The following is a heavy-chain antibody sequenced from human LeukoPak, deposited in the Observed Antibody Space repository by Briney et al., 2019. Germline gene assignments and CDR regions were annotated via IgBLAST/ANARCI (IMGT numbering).Heavy chain of an antibody. D-gene: IGHD2-2*01. Sequence: ASVKVSCKASGGTFSSYAISWVRQAPGQGLEWMGRIIPIFGTANYAQKFQGRVTITADKSTSTAYMELSSLRSEDTAVYYCARGVVVPAAMYHDAFDIWGQGTMVTVSS. CDR3: ARGVVVPAAMYHDAFDI. CDR1: GGTFSSYA. J-gene: IGHJ3*02. CDR2: IIPIFGTA. V-gene: IGHV1-69*06.